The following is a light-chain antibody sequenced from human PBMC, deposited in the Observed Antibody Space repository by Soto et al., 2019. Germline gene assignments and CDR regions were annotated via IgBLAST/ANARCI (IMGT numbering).Light chain of an antibody. CDR3: QHSIGT. CDR2: EAS. CDR1: QSISTW. V-gene: IGKV1-5*01. Sequence: DIQMTHSPSSLSASEGDRVTITCRASQSISTWLAWYQQRPGKAPKVLISEASTLESGVTSRFSGSGSGTEFTLTISSLQPDDGATYYCQHSIGTFGQGTKVEIK. J-gene: IGKJ1*01.